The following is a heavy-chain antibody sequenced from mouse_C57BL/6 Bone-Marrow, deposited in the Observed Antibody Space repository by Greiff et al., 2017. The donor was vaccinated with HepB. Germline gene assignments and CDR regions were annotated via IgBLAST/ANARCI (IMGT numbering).Heavy chain of an antibody. CDR2: IDPSDSYT. D-gene: IGHD2-5*01. J-gene: IGHJ3*01. CDR3: AREGLYYSKPWFDY. Sequence: QVQLQQPGAELVMPGASVKLSCKASGYTFTSYWMHWVKQRPGQGLEWIGEIDPSDSYTNYNQKFKGKSTLTVDKSSSTAYMQLSSLTSEDSAVYYCAREGLYYSKPWFDYWGQGTLVTVSA. V-gene: IGHV1-69*01. CDR1: GYTFTSYW.